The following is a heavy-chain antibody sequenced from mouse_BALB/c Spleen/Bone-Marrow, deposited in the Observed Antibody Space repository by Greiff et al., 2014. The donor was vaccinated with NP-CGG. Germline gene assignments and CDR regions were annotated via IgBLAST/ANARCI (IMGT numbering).Heavy chain of an antibody. D-gene: IGHD1-1*01. CDR3: ASYYYGSSSFAY. V-gene: IGHV14-3*02. J-gene: IGHJ3*01. Sequence: QLESGAELVKPGASVKLSCTASGFNIKDTYMHWVKQRPEQGLEWIGRIDPANGNTKYDPKFQGKATITADTSSNTAYLQLSSLTSEDTAVYYCASYYYGSSSFAYWGQGTLVTVSA. CDR1: GFNIKDTY. CDR2: IDPANGNT.